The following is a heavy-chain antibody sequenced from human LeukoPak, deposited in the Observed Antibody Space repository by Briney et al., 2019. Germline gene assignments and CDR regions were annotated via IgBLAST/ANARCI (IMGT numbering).Heavy chain of an antibody. Sequence: SETLSLTCTVAGGSISSYYRNWIRQPPGKGLEWIGHIYYSGSTNYNPSLKSRVTISVDTSKNQFSLKLSSVTAADTAVYYCARGEGYCSGGSCFIGGFDIWGQGTMVTVSS. CDR3: ARGEGYCSGGSCFIGGFDI. D-gene: IGHD2-15*01. V-gene: IGHV4-59*01. J-gene: IGHJ3*02. CDR1: GGSISSYY. CDR2: IYYSGST.